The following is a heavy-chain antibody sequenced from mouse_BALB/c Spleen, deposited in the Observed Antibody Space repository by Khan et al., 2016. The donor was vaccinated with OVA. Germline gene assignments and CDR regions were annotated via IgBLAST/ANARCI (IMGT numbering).Heavy chain of an antibody. CDR1: GYSFTSYY. CDR2: INPSDGGT. CDR3: TRGGAWATMVCWFAY. Sequence: QVRLQQSGAELVKPGASVKLSCKASGYSFTSYYMYWVKQRPGQGLEWIGGINPSDGGTYFNAKFKSKATLTVDKSSSTAHMQLSSLTSQDSAVYYCTRGGAWATMVCWFAYWGQGTLVTVSA. J-gene: IGHJ3*01. D-gene: IGHD2-2*01. V-gene: IGHV1S81*02.